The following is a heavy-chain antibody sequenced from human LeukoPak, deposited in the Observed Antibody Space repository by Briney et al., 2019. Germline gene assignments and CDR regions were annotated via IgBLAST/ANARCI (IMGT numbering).Heavy chain of an antibody. Sequence: SETLSLTCGVYGGSFSGCYLSWIRQPPGKGLEWIGYIYYSGSTNYNPSLKSRVTISADTSKNQFSLKLGSVTAADTAVYYCARSLGSSWYWGYWGQGTLVTVSS. CDR1: GGSFSGCY. CDR3: ARSLGSSWYWGY. D-gene: IGHD6-13*01. V-gene: IGHV4-59*01. CDR2: IYYSGST. J-gene: IGHJ4*02.